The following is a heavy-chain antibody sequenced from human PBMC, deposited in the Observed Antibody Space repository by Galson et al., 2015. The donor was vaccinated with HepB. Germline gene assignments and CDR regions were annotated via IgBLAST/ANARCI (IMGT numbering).Heavy chain of an antibody. J-gene: IGHJ4*02. D-gene: IGHD6-19*01. CDR1: GGTFSSYA. CDR3: ARGPLGYSSGAARAPPDY. V-gene: IGHV1-69*01. Sequence: CKASGGTFSSYAISWVRQAPGQGLEWMGGIIPIFGTANYAQKFQGRVTITADESTSTAYMELSSLRSEDTAVYYCARGPLGYSSGAARAPPDYWGQGTLVTVSS. CDR2: IIPIFGTA.